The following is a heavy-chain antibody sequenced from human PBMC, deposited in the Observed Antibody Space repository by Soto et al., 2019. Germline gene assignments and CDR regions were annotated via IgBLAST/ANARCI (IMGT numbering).Heavy chain of an antibody. CDR1: GFTFSSYG. CDR2: IWYDGSNK. Sequence: QVQLVESGGGVVQPGRSLRLSCAASGFTFSSYGMHWVRQAPGKGLEWVAVIWYDGSNKYYADSVKGRFTISRDNSKNTLYLQMNSLRAEDTAVYYCAREQYYYNSSGYYTPHHYFDFWGQGTLVTVSS. V-gene: IGHV3-33*01. D-gene: IGHD3-22*01. CDR3: AREQYYYNSSGYYTPHHYFDF. J-gene: IGHJ4*02.